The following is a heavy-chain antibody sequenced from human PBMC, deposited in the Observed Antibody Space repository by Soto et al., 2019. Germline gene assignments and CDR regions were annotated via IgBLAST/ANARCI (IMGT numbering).Heavy chain of an antibody. D-gene: IGHD6-13*01. CDR2: ISSSGNSI. CDR3: ARRAAAGRSFDY. Sequence: GSLRLSCAASGFTFSDYYMTWIRQAPGKGLEWVSYISSSGNSIYYADSVRGRFTVSRDNAKNSLFLQMNSLRAEDTAVYYCARRAAAGRSFDYWGLGTLVTVS. J-gene: IGHJ4*02. V-gene: IGHV3-11*01. CDR1: GFTFSDYY.